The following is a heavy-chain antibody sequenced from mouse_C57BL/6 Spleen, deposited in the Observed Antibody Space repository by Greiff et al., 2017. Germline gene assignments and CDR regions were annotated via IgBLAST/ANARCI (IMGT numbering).Heavy chain of an antibody. J-gene: IGHJ3*01. V-gene: IGHV1-55*01. D-gene: IGHD4-1*01. CDR1: GYTFTSYW. CDR2: IYPGSGST. CDR3: ASSTNWDVAWFAY. Sequence: VQLQQSGAELVKPGASVKMSCKASGYTFTSYWITWVKQRPGQGLEWIGDIYPGSGSTNYNEKFKSKATLTVDTSSSTAYMQLSSLTSEDSAVYYCASSTNWDVAWFAYWGQGTLVTVSA.